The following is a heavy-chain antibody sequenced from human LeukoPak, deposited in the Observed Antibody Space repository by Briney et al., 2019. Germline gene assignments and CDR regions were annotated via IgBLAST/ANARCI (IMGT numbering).Heavy chain of an antibody. D-gene: IGHD6-13*01. Sequence: LSLTCAVSGGSISSGGYSWSWLRQAPGTGLEWVSYISSSGSTIYYADSVKGRFTISRDNAKNSLYLQMNSLRAEDTAVYYCARDQGGSSWFTTFDYWGQGTLVTVSS. CDR3: ARDQGGSSWFTTFDY. J-gene: IGHJ4*02. CDR1: GGSISSGGYS. V-gene: IGHV3-11*01. CDR2: ISSSGSTI.